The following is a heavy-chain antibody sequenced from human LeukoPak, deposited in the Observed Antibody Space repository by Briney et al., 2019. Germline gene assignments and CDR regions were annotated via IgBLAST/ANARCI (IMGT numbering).Heavy chain of an antibody. D-gene: IGHD4-17*01. CDR2: IRQDGSEK. CDR1: GFTFTDYW. CDR3: ARCSTTVTRGVDY. J-gene: IGHJ4*02. V-gene: IGHV3-7*01. Sequence: PGGSLRLSCAVSGFTFTDYWMNWVRQAPGKGLEWVASIRQDGSEKTYVDSVKGRFTISRDNTKNSLSLQVNSLRVEDTAVYYCARCSTTVTRGVDYWGQGTLVTVSS.